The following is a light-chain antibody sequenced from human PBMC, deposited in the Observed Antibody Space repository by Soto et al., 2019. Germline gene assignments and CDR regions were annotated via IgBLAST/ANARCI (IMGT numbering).Light chain of an antibody. CDR3: QQYNNWPPIT. CDR1: QSVSGN. CDR2: AAS. Sequence: EIVMTQSPATLSVSPGERATLSCRASQSVSGNLAWYQQKPGQAPRLLIYAASTRATGIPARFSGSGSGTEFTHTISSLQSEDFALYYCQQYNNWPPITFGPGTKVDIK. J-gene: IGKJ3*01. V-gene: IGKV3-15*01.